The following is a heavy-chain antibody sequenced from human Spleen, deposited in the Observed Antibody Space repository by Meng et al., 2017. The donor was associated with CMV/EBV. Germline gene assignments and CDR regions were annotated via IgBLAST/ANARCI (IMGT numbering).Heavy chain of an antibody. D-gene: IGHD3-10*01. CDR2: IRSKAYGGTT. CDR3: ARSSVITYSLDY. J-gene: IGHJ4*02. V-gene: IGHV3-49*04. Sequence: GESLKISCTASGFTFGDYAMSWVRQAPGKGLEWVGFIRSKAYGGTTEYAASVKGRFTISRDDSKSIAYLQMNSLKTEDTAVYYCARSSVITYSLDYWGQGTLVTVSS. CDR1: GFTFGDYA.